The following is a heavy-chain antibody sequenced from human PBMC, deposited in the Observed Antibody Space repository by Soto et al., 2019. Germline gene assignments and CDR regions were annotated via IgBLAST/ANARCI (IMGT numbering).Heavy chain of an antibody. D-gene: IGHD5-12*01. J-gene: IGHJ6*02. CDR2: ISSSSSTI. CDR3: ARDKRRTYSGYGYHYYGMDV. V-gene: IGHV3-48*02. Sequence: GSLRLSCAASGFTFSSYSMNWVRQAPGKGLEWVSYISSSSSTIYYADSVKGRFTISRDNAKNSLYLQMNSLRDEDTAVYYCARDKRRTYSGYGYHYYGMDVWGQGTTVTVSS. CDR1: GFTFSSYS.